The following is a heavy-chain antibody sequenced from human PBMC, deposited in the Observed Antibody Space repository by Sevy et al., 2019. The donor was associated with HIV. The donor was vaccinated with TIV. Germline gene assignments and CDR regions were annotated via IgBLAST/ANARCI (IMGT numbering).Heavy chain of an antibody. J-gene: IGHJ3*02. Sequence: GGSLRLSCAASGFTFDDYAMHWVRQAPGKGLEWVSGISWNSGSIGYADSVKGRFTISRDNAKNSLYLQMNSLRAEDTALYYCAKLASTLSQLLSPGGDDAFDIWGQGTMVTVSS. CDR3: AKLASTLSQLLSPGGDDAFDI. CDR1: GFTFDDYA. V-gene: IGHV3-9*01. D-gene: IGHD2-2*01. CDR2: ISWNSGSI.